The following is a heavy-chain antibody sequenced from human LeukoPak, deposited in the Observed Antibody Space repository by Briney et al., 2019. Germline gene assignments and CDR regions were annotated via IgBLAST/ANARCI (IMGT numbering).Heavy chain of an antibody. V-gene: IGHV1-69*01. J-gene: IGHJ4*02. CDR3: ARVSQKDFWSGYYYDY. Sequence: ASVKVSCKASGGTFSSYAISWVRQAPGQGLEWMGGIIPIFGTANYAQKFQGRVTITADESTSTAYMELSSLRSEDTAVYYCARVSQKDFWSGYYYDYWGQGTLVTVSS. D-gene: IGHD3-3*01. CDR1: GGTFSSYA. CDR2: IIPIFGTA.